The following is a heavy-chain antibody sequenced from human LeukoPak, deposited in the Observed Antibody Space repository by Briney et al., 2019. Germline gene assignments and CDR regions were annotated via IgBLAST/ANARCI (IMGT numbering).Heavy chain of an antibody. CDR1: GGTFSSYA. D-gene: IGHD3-10*01. V-gene: IGHV1-69*06. CDR3: ARDHSYYGSGSSPRFDP. CDR2: IIPIFGTA. J-gene: IGHJ5*02. Sequence: EASVNVSCQAYGGTFSSYAISWVRQAPGQGLEWMGGIIPIFGTANYAQKFQGRVTITADKSTSTAYMELSSLRSEDTAVYYCARDHSYYGSGSSPRFDPWGQGTLVTVSS.